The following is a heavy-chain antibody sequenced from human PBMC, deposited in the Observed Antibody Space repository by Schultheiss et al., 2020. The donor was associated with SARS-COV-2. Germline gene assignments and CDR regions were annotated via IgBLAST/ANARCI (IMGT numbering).Heavy chain of an antibody. Sequence: GESLKISCAASGFTFSSYGMHWVRQAPGKGLEWVAVISYDGTNKYYADSVKGRFTISRDNSKNTLYLQMNSLRADDTAVYYCGRSGYSYGSDYCGQGTLVTVSS. CDR3: GRSGYSYGSDY. D-gene: IGHD5-18*01. J-gene: IGHJ4*02. CDR1: GFTFSSYG. V-gene: IGHV3-30*03. CDR2: ISYDGTNK.